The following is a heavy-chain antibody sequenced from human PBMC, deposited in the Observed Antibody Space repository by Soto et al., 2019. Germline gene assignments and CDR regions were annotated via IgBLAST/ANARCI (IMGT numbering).Heavy chain of an antibody. V-gene: IGHV1-8*01. CDR3: ASTLYGDILDY. Sequence: QVQLVQSGAEVKKPGASVKVSCKASGYTFTSYDINWVRQATGQGLEWMGWMNPNSGNTGYAQKFQGRVTMTRITSSSTVSLELIRLRSEVTAVYYCASTLYGDILDYWGQGTLVTVSS. CDR1: GYTFTSYD. J-gene: IGHJ4*02. CDR2: MNPNSGNT. D-gene: IGHD4-17*01.